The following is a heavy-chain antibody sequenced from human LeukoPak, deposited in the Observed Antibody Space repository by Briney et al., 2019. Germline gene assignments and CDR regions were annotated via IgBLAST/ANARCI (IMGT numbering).Heavy chain of an antibody. J-gene: IGHJ4*02. CDR1: GFTFSDYY. CDR3: AKSSSGYSLDY. D-gene: IGHD3-22*01. V-gene: IGHV3-11*06. Sequence: GGSLRLSCAASGFTFSDYYMSWIRQAPGKGLEWVSYISDSSFFTKYAESVKGRFTVSRDNAKNSLYLHMNSLRAEDTAIYYCAKSSSGYSLDYWGQGTLVTVSP. CDR2: ISDSSFFT.